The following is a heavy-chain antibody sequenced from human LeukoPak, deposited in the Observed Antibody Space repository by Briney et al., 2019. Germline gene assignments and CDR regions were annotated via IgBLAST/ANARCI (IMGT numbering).Heavy chain of an antibody. Sequence: VASVKVSCKTSGGTFSSYAINWVRQPLGQGLEWMGRVIPLLNRPSYAQKFQGRVTITADKSTSTAYMELSSLRSEDTAVYYCATQGPYPPPAGDPTFDYLWGTHRPFDYWGQGTLVIVSS. D-gene: IGHD3-16*02. CDR1: GGTFSSYA. CDR2: VIPLLNRP. V-gene: IGHV1-69*04. J-gene: IGHJ4*02. CDR3: ATQGPYPPPAGDPTFDYLWGTHRPFDY.